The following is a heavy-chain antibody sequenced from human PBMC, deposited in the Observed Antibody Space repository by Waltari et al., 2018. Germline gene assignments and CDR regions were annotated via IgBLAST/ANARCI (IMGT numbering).Heavy chain of an antibody. CDR2: INPNRGGT. D-gene: IGHD6-19*01. Sequence: QVQLVQSGAEVKKPGASVKVSCKASGYTFTGYYMHWVRQAPGQGLEWMGWINPNRGGTNYAQKFQGRVTMTRDTSISTAYMELSRLRSDDTAVYYCARDFSGIAVAGTIYWGRGTLVTVSS. V-gene: IGHV1-2*02. J-gene: IGHJ4*02. CDR1: GYTFTGYY. CDR3: ARDFSGIAVAGTIY.